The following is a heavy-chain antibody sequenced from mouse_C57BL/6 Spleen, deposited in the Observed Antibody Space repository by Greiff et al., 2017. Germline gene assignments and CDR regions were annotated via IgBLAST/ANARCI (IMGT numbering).Heavy chain of an antibody. CDR2: IYPRDGDT. D-gene: IGHD3-2*02. Sequence: QVQLQQSGAELVKPGASVKISCKASGYAFSSYWMNWVKQRPGKGLEWIGQIYPRDGDTNYNGKFKGKATLTADKSSSTAYMQLSRLTPEDSAVYVCSRSGRGGGDFDDWGQGTTLTVSS. CDR1: GYAFSSYW. V-gene: IGHV1-80*01. CDR3: SRSGRGGGDFDD. J-gene: IGHJ2*01.